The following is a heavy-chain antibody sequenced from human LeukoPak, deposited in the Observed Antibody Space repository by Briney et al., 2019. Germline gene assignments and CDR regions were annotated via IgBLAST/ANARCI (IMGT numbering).Heavy chain of an antibody. Sequence: GGSLRLSCGASGFPFSNYDMHWVRQAPGKGLDWVSAIDTVGNTYYSGSVKGRFTISRENAQNSLFLQMNSLRDGDTALYYCIRIRTRAHQYGMDVWGQGTTVTVSS. D-gene: IGHD1-7*01. CDR3: IRIRTRAHQYGMDV. V-gene: IGHV3-13*01. CDR1: GFPFSNYD. J-gene: IGHJ6*02. CDR2: IDTVGNT.